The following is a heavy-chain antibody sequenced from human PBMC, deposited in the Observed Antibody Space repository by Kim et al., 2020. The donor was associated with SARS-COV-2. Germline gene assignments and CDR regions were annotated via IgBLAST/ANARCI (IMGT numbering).Heavy chain of an antibody. Sequence: SVKVSCKASGGTFSSYTISWVRQAPGQGLEWMGRIIPILGIANYAQKFQGRVTITADKSTSTAYMELSSLRSEDTAVYYCARDPLKYGAYQPWGQGTLVTVSS. CDR3: ARDPLKYGAYQP. D-gene: IGHD4-17*01. V-gene: IGHV1-69*04. J-gene: IGHJ5*02. CDR2: IIPILGIA. CDR1: GGTFSSYT.